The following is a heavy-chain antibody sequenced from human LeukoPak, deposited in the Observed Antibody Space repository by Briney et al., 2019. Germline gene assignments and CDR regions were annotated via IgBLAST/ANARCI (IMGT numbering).Heavy chain of an antibody. CDR2: ISDSGGST. Sequence: GGSLRLSCAASGFTFSNYAMSWVRQAPGKGLEWVSGISDSGGSTYYADSVKGRFIISRDNSKNTLYLQMNSLRAEDTAVYYCAKRGVMIGGFFIIGFHNEAYYFDFWGQGTRVTVSS. CDR1: GFTFSNYA. CDR3: AKRGVMIGGFFIIGFHNEAYYFDF. V-gene: IGHV3-23*01. D-gene: IGHD3-10*01. J-gene: IGHJ4*02.